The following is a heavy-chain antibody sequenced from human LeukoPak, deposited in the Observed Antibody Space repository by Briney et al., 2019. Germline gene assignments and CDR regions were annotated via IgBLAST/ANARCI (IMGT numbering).Heavy chain of an antibody. J-gene: IGHJ6*02. CDR3: ARDTKQQLVSWYYYYGMDV. Sequence: ASVKVSCKASGYTFTSYGISWVRQAHGQGLEWMGWIRGYNGNTNFEQKLQGRVTMTTDTSTSTAYMELRSLRSDATAVYYCARDTKQQLVSWYYYYGMDVWGQGTTVTVSS. CDR1: GYTFTSYG. V-gene: IGHV1-18*01. CDR2: IRGYNGNT. D-gene: IGHD6-13*01.